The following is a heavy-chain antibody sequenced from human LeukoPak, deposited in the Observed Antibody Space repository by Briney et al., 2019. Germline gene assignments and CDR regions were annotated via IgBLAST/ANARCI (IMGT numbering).Heavy chain of an antibody. Sequence: ASVKVSCKASGYTFTSYYMHWVRQAPGQGLERMGIINPSGGSTSYAQKFQGRVTMTRDTPTSTVYMELSSLRSEDTAVYYCARALGDTAMVPFYWGQGTLVTVSS. J-gene: IGHJ4*02. D-gene: IGHD5-18*01. V-gene: IGHV1-46*01. CDR1: GYTFTSYY. CDR3: ARALGDTAMVPFY. CDR2: INPSGGST.